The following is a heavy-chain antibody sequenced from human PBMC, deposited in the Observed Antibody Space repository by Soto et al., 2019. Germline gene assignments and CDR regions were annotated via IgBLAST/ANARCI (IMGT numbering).Heavy chain of an antibody. CDR1: GFNVSSYA. CDR3: AKGPHPSQPPDY. V-gene: IGHV3-23*01. CDR2: ISGSGGST. J-gene: IGHJ4*02. Sequence: GGSLRLSCAASGFNVSSYAMSWVRQAPGKGLEWVSAISGSGGSTYYADSVKGRFTISRDNSKNTLYLQMNSLRAEDTAVYYCAKGPHPSQPPDYWGQGTLVTVSS.